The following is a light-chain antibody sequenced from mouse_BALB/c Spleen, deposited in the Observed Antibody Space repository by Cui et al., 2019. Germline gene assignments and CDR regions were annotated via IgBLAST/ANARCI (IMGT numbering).Light chain of an antibody. CDR1: QSLLNSGNQKNY. V-gene: IGKV8-28*01. J-gene: IGKJ4*01. Sequence: DIVMTQSPSSLSVSAGEKVTMRCKSSQSLLNSGNQKNYLAWYQQKPGQPPKLLIYGASTRESGVPDRFTGSGSGTDITLTISSVQAEDLAVYYCQNDHSYPFTFGSGTKLEIK. CDR3: QNDHSYPFT. CDR2: GAS.